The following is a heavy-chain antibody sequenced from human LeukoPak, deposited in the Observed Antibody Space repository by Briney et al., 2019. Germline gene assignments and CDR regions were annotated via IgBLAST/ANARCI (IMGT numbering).Heavy chain of an antibody. CDR2: ISGSGDNT. J-gene: IGHJ4*02. CDR1: GFTFSSYA. V-gene: IGHV3-23*01. D-gene: IGHD6-25*01. Sequence: GGSLRLSCAASGFTFSSYAMSWVRQPPGKGLEWVSGISGSGDNTYYADSVKGRFTISRDNSKKTLYLHLNSLRVEDAAVYYCAKDGYSSVPGFHFEYWGQGTPVTVSS. CDR3: AKDGYSSVPGFHFEY.